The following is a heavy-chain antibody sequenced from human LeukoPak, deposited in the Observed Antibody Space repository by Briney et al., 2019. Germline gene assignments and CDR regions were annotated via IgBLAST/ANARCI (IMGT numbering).Heavy chain of an antibody. V-gene: IGHV4-30-4*01. CDR1: GGSISSGDYY. D-gene: IGHD1-26*01. CDR3: ARHYSSGTYPLDS. CDR2: IYYSGST. J-gene: IGHJ4*02. Sequence: PSQTLSLTCTVSGGSISSGDYYWSWIRQPPGKGLEWIGYIYYSGSTYYNPSLKSRVTISVDTSKNQFSLKLSSVTAADTAVYYCARHYSSGTYPLDSWGQGTLVTVSS.